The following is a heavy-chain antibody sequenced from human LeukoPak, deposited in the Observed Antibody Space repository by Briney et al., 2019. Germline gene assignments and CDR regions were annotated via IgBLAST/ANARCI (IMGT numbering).Heavy chain of an antibody. CDR2: ISSSSGYI. J-gene: IGHJ4*02. CDR3: VRAGVATNRGYFDY. V-gene: IGHV3-21*01. Sequence: GGSLRLSCAASGFTFSSHSMNWVRQAPGKGLEWVSSISSSSGYIYYADSVKDRFTISRDNAKNSLYLQMNSLRAEDTAVYYCVRAGVATNRGYFDYGGQGTLVTVSS. D-gene: IGHD3-10*01. CDR1: GFTFSSHS.